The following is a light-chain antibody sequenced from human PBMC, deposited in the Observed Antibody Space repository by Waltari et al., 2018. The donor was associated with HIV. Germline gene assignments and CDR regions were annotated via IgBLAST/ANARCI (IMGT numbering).Light chain of an antibody. CDR1: SDSVSTTNY. V-gene: IGLV8-61*01. J-gene: IGLJ2*01. Sequence: QTVVTQEPSFSVSPGGTVTPTRGLPSDSVSTTNYPTWHRQTPGPPPRSLITHPHIRSSGAPQRFTGSIIGNNAAITIPGAQADDDSDYYCLNNVSSPTYSFGGGTKLTVL. CDR2: HPH. CDR3: LNNVSSPTYS.